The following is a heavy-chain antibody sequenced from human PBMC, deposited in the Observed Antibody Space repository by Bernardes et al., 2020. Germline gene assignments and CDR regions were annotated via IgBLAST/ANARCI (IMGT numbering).Heavy chain of an antibody. Sequence: GESLKLSCKGSGYSFTSYWIGWVRQMPGKGLEWMGIIYPGDSDTRYSPSFQGQVTISADKSISTAYLQWSSLKASDTAMYYCARQGCSSTSCYYSYYYYMDVWGKGTTVTVSS. CDR1: GYSFTSYW. CDR2: IYPGDSDT. D-gene: IGHD2-2*01. J-gene: IGHJ6*03. CDR3: ARQGCSSTSCYYSYYYYMDV. V-gene: IGHV5-51*01.